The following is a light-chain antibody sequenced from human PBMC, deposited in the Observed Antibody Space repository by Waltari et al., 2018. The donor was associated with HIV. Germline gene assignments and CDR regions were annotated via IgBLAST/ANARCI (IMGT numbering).Light chain of an antibody. CDR3: SSDGGTSDGRTRKFHVI. Sequence: QSALTQPPSASGSPGTSLAIPCTGSSHDLTASRLASRDNKRPVKAPRLIISAVNQRPSGVPARFSGSKSGNTASLTVSGLQAEDEATYYCSSDGGTSDGRTRKFHVIFGGGTKLTVL. J-gene: IGLJ2*01. CDR2: AVN. V-gene: IGLV2-8*01. CDR1: SHDLTASRL.